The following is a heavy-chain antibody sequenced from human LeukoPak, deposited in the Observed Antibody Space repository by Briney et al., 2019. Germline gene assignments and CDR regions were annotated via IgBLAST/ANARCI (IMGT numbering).Heavy chain of an antibody. D-gene: IGHD3-10*01. J-gene: IGHJ3*02. CDR1: GFTFGDYA. V-gene: IGHV3-49*03. Sequence: GGSLRLSCTASGFTFGDYAMSWFRQAPGKGLEWVGFIRSKAYGGTTEYAASVKGRFTISRDDSKSIAYLQMNSLKTEDTAVYYCTRESPWFGDAFDIRGQGTMVTVSS. CDR2: IRSKAYGGTT. CDR3: TRESPWFGDAFDI.